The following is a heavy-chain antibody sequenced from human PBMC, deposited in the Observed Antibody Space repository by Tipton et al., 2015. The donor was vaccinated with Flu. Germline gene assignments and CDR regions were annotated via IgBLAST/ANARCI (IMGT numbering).Heavy chain of an antibody. CDR2: ITSSGAST. CDR1: GFTFGDYA. J-gene: IGHJ4*02. CDR3: AKGGATVATPFEY. D-gene: IGHD5-12*01. V-gene: IGHV3-23*01. Sequence: GSLRLSCAASGFTFGDYAMNWVRQAPGKGLEWISVITSSGASTDYARSVKGRFTISRDNSKNTMYLQMISLRAEDTAIYFCAKGGATVATPFEYWGQGTLVTVSS.